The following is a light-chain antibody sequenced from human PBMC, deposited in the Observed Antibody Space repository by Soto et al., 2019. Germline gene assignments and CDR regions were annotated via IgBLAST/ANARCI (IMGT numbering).Light chain of an antibody. CDR3: QQDGSSPPYT. J-gene: IGKJ2*01. V-gene: IGKV3-20*01. CDR2: GSS. Sequence: EVVLTQSPGTLSLSPGERATLSCRASQSVSNNYFAWYQQKPGQAPRLLIFGSSDRATGIPDRFSGSGSGTDFTLIISRLEPEDFAGYYCQQDGSSPPYTFGQGTKLEIK. CDR1: QSVSNNY.